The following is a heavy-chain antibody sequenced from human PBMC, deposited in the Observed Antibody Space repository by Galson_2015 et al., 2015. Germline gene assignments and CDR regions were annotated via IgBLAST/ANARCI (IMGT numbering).Heavy chain of an antibody. CDR3: VRLARSYPGMFDH. D-gene: IGHD3-16*02. CDR2: IYYTGSP. Sequence: LSLTCNVSGSSITNYYWSWIRPPPGQGLAWIGYIYYTGSPNYNPSLESRVAISADASKNQLSLTRTSLTAADTAVYYCVRLARSYPGMFDHWGQGTLVAVSS. J-gene: IGHJ4*02. CDR1: GSSITNYY. V-gene: IGHV4-59*01.